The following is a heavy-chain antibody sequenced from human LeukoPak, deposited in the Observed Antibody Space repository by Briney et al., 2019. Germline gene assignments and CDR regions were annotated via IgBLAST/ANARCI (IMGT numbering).Heavy chain of an antibody. V-gene: IGHV4-59*01. CDR2: ISYSGST. J-gene: IGHJ5*02. CDR1: GASISSYF. D-gene: IGHD2-15*01. Sequence: PSETLSLTCTVSGASISSYFWSWIRQPPGKGLERIGYISYSGSTNYNPSLKSRVTISVDTSKNQFSLKLSSVTAADTAVYFCARAQLSCRGGNCYPNWFDPWGQGTLVTVSS. CDR3: ARAQLSCRGGNCYPNWFDP.